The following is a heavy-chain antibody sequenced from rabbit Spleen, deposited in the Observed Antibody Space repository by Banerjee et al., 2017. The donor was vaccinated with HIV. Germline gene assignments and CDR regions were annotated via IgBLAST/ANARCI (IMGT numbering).Heavy chain of an antibody. CDR1: GFSFSSRYY. Sequence: QSLEESGGDLVKPGASLTLTCTASGFSFSSRYYMCWVRQAPRKGLEWIACIYTDGSGDTYAASWAKGRFTISKTSSTTVTLQMTSLTAADTATYFCARETSSGWGIVSFYFTLWGPGTLVTVS. D-gene: IGHD4-1*01. CDR2: IYTDGSGDT. J-gene: IGHJ4*01. CDR3: ARETSSGWGIVSFYFTL. V-gene: IGHV1S40*01.